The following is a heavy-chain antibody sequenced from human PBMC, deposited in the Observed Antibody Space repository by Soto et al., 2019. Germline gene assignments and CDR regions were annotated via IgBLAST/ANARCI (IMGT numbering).Heavy chain of an antibody. Sequence: RGSLRLSCAASGFTFSNYAMNWVRQVPGKGLELVSFISGSRNDGITKYVDSVKGRFTISRDNSKNTLYLQMNSLRAEDTAVYYCAKDPTDYGDNYWGQGTLVTVSS. CDR2: ISGSRNDGIT. CDR1: GFTFSNYA. J-gene: IGHJ4*02. D-gene: IGHD4-17*01. CDR3: AKDPTDYGDNY. V-gene: IGHV3-23*01.